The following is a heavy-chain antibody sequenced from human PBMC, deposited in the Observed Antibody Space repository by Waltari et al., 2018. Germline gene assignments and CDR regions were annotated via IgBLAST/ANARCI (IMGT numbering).Heavy chain of an antibody. V-gene: IGHV1-69*06. CDR2: IIPIFGTA. D-gene: IGHD6-19*01. CDR3: ARVRWLVFDAFDI. Sequence: QVQLVQSGAEVKKPGASVTVSCKASGYTFTGYYMHWVRQAPGQGLEWMGGIIPIFGTANYAQKFQGRVTITADKSTSTAYMELSSLRSEDTAVYYCARVRWLVFDAFDIWGQGTMVTVSS. J-gene: IGHJ3*02. CDR1: GYTFTGYY.